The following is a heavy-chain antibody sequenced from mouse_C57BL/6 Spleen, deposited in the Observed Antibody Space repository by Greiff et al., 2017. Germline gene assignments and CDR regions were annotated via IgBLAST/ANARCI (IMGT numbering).Heavy chain of an antibody. D-gene: IGHD1-1*01. CDR1: GYAFSSSW. CDR3: TTESLRDY. J-gene: IGHJ4*01. V-gene: IGHV1-82*01. CDR2: IYPGDGDT. Sequence: QVQLKASGPELVKPGASVKISCKASGYAFSSSWMNWVKQRPGKGLEWIGRIYPGDGDTNYNGKFKGKATLTADKSSSTAYMQLSSLTSEDSAVYFCTTESLRDYWGQGTSVTVSS.